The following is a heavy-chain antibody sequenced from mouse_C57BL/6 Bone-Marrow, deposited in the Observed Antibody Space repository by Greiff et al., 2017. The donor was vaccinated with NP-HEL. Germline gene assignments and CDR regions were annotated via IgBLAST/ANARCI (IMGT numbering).Heavy chain of an antibody. CDR2: IYPGSGST. CDR3: AIPDYSKGYWYFDV. J-gene: IGHJ1*03. V-gene: IGHV1-55*01. Sequence: VQLQQPGAELVKPGASVKMSCKASGYTFTSYWITWVKQRPGQGLEWIGDIYPGSGSTNYNEKFKSKATLTVDTSSSTAYMQLSSLTSEDSAVYYCAIPDYSKGYWYFDVWGTGTTVTVSS. D-gene: IGHD2-5*01. CDR1: GYTFTSYW.